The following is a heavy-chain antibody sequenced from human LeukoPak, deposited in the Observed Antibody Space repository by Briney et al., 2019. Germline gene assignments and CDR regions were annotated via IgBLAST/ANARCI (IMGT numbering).Heavy chain of an antibody. V-gene: IGHV1-2*02. D-gene: IGHD5-18*01. J-gene: IGHJ4*02. CDR3: ARPEYTYGEYVN. CDR1: GYTFTGYY. Sequence: ASVKVSCKASGYTFTGYYMHWVRQAPGQGLEWMGWIDPDSGGTNYAQKFPGRVTMTRDPSISTAFMELSRLRSDDTAIYYCARPEYTYGEYVNWGQGTLVTVSS. CDR2: IDPDSGGT.